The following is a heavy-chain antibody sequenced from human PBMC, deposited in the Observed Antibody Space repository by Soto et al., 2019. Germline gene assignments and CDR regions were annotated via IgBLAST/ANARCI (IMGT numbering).Heavy chain of an antibody. V-gene: IGHV3-23*01. J-gene: IGHJ4*02. CDR2: ISGSGGTT. CDR1: GFTFSSYA. Sequence: EVQLLESGGGLVQPGRSLRLSCAASGFTFSSYAMSWARQAPGKGLEWVSAISGSGGTTYYAASVKGRFTISRDNSKTTLFLQMNSLRAEDTAVYYCAKFFVETGGSSGWPWTFHYWGQGTLVTVSS. D-gene: IGHD6-25*01. CDR3: AKFFVETGGSSGWPWTFHY.